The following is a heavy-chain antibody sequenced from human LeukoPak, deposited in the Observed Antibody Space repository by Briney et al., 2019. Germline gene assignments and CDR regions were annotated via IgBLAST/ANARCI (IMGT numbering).Heavy chain of an antibody. CDR2: IRSKANSYAT. CDR3: AKGPATSGYSS. V-gene: IGHV3-73*01. CDR1: GFTFSGSA. Sequence: GGSLRLSCAASGFTFSGSAMHWVRQASGKGLEWVGRIRSKANSYATAYAASVKGSFTISRDDSKNTLYLQMNSLRAEDTAVYYCAKGPATSGYSSWGQGTLVTVSS. D-gene: IGHD3-22*01. J-gene: IGHJ5*02.